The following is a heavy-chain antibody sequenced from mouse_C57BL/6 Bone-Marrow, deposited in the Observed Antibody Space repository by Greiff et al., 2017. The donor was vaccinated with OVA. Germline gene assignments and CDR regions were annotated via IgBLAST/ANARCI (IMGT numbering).Heavy chain of an antibody. CDR3: AREKVYDGYWMDY. D-gene: IGHD2-3*01. J-gene: IGHJ4*01. Sequence: QVQLQQSGAELVRPGASVKLSCKASGYTFTDYYINWVKQRPGQGLEWIARIYPGSGNTYYNEKFKGKATLTAEKSSSTAYMQLSSLTSEDSAVYFCAREKVYDGYWMDYWGQGTSVTVSS. CDR2: IYPGSGNT. V-gene: IGHV1-76*01. CDR1: GYTFTDYY.